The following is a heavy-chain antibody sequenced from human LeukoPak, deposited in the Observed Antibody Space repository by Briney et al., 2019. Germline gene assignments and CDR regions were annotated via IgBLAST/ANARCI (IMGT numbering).Heavy chain of an antibody. V-gene: IGHV4-39*07. D-gene: IGHD3-10*01. CDR2: IYYSGNT. J-gene: IGHJ3*01. Sequence: PSETLSPTCTVSGGSISSSSYYWGWIRQPPGKGLEWIGSIYYSGNTYYNPSLKSRVTISVDTSKNQFSLKLSSVTAADTAVYYCAREGNAFDVWGQGTMVTVSS. CDR1: GGSISSSSYY. CDR3: AREGNAFDV.